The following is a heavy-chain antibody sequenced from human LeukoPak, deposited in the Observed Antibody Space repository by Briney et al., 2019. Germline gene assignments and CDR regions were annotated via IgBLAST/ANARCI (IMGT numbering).Heavy chain of an antibody. CDR3: ARAVLSSAFDI. V-gene: IGHV4-34*01. D-gene: IGHD3-16*01. Sequence: KASETLSLTCAVYGGSFSGYYWSWIRQPPGKGLEWIGEINHSGSTNYNPSLKSRVTISVDTSKNQFSLKLSSVTAADTAVYYCARAVLSSAFDIWGQGTMVSVSS. J-gene: IGHJ3*02. CDR2: INHSGST. CDR1: GGSFSGYY.